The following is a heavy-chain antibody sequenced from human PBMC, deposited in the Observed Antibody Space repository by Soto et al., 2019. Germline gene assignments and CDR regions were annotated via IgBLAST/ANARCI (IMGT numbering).Heavy chain of an antibody. Sequence: QVQLVQSGAEVKKPGASVKVSCKPSGYTFTSYGISWVRQAPGQGLEWMGWVSAYNGNTNYAQKLQGRVTMTTDTSTSTAYMELRSLRADDTAVYYCARAFACRSTSGSHAPDYYYYYGTDVWDRGTAVTVSS. D-gene: IGHD2-2*01. CDR2: VSAYNGNT. CDR3: ARAFACRSTSGSHAPDYYYYYGTDV. V-gene: IGHV1-18*04. J-gene: IGHJ6*02. CDR1: GYTFTSYG.